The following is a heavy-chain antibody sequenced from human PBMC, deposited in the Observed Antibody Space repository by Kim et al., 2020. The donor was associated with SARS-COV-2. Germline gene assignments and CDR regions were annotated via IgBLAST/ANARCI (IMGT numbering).Heavy chain of an antibody. CDR1: GFTFDDYA. Sequence: GGSLRLSCAASGFTFDDYAMHWVRQAPGKGLEWVSGISWNSGSIGYADSVKGRFTISRDNAKNSLYLQMNSLRAEDTALYYCAKDFWYSSGWPGENAFDIWGQGTMVTVSS. J-gene: IGHJ3*02. D-gene: IGHD6-19*01. CDR2: ISWNSGSI. V-gene: IGHV3-9*01. CDR3: AKDFWYSSGWPGENAFDI.